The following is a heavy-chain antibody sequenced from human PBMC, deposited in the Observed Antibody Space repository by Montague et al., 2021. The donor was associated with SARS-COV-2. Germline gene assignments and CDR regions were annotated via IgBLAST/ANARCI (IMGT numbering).Heavy chain of an antibody. CDR3: ARISRNSGFVGVFDI. CDR1: GYSISSGYY. Sequence: SETLSLTCTVSGYSISSGYYWGWIRKFPGKGLEWIGSIYHSGTTYYNPSLKSRVTISADTPKNQFSLRLSSVTAADTAVYYCARISRNSGFVGVFDIWGQGTLVTVSS. J-gene: IGHJ3*02. D-gene: IGHD3-22*01. CDR2: IYHSGTT. V-gene: IGHV4-38-2*02.